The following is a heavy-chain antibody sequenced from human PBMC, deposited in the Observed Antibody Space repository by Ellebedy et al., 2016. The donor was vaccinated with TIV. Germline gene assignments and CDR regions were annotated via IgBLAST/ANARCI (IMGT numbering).Heavy chain of an antibody. V-gene: IGHV3-23*01. D-gene: IGHD3-22*01. CDR1: GFTFSSYA. Sequence: GGSLRLXXAASGFTFSSYAMSWVRQAPGKGLEWVSAISGSGGSTYYADSVKGRFTISRDNSKNTLYLQMNSLRAEDTAVYYCAKDSRYYYDSSGYSDWGQGTLVTVSS. J-gene: IGHJ4*02. CDR3: AKDSRYYYDSSGYSD. CDR2: ISGSGGST.